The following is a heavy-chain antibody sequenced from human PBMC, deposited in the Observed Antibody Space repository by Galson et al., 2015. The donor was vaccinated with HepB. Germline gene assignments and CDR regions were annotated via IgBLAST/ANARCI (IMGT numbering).Heavy chain of an antibody. CDR2: IWNDGTNK. V-gene: IGHV3-33*01. CDR1: GLSFSDFG. Sequence: SLRLSCAGSGLSFSDFGLYWVRQAPGKGLEWVAYIWNDGTNKYYADSVKGRFTMSRDNSKNLLYLQMNSLRAEDTAIYYYARARGSGFYYMDVWGNGTTVTVPS. J-gene: IGHJ6*03. CDR3: ARARGSGFYYMDV. D-gene: IGHD3-10*01.